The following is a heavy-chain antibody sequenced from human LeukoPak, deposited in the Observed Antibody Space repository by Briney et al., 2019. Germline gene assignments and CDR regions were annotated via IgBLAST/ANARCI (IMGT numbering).Heavy chain of an antibody. Sequence: PSETLSLTCAVYGGSFSGYYWSWIRQPPGKGLEWIGEINHSGSTNYNPSLKSRVTISVDTSKNQFSLKLSSVTAADTAVYYCARGRYDFWSGPNVFDYWDQGTLVTVSS. D-gene: IGHD3-3*01. CDR2: INHSGST. CDR1: GGSFSGYY. CDR3: ARGRYDFWSGPNVFDY. V-gene: IGHV4-34*01. J-gene: IGHJ4*02.